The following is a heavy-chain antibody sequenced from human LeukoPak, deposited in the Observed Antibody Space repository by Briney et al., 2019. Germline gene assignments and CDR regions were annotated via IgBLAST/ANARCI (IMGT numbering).Heavy chain of an antibody. Sequence: SETLSLTSAVYGGSISGYYWGWIRQPPGKGLEWIGEINHSGSTNYNPSLKSRVTISVDTSKNQFSLKLSSVTAADTAVYDCAREEVVWGQGTLVSVSS. CDR2: INHSGST. CDR3: AREEVV. CDR1: GGSISGYY. J-gene: IGHJ4*02. V-gene: IGHV4-34*01. D-gene: IGHD2-21*01.